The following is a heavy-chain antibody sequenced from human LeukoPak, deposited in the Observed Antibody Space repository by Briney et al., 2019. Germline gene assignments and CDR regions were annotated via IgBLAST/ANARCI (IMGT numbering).Heavy chain of an antibody. CDR1: GGSINNYY. V-gene: IGHV4-59*12. CDR2: IFYSGST. Sequence: SETLSLTCTVSGGSINNYYWSWIRQPPGKGLEWIAYIFYSGSTNYNPSLKSRVTISVDTSKNQFYLNLSSVTAADTAVFYCARLVDGRWSCTTCYFDYWGQGTLVTVSS. D-gene: IGHD2-2*01. J-gene: IGHJ4*02. CDR3: ARLVDGRWSCTTCYFDY.